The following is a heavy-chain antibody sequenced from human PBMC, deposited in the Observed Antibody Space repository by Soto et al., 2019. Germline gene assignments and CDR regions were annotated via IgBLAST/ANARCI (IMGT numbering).Heavy chain of an antibody. V-gene: IGHV4-31*03. Sequence: LSLTCTVSGGSISSGGYYWSWIRQHPGKGLEWIGYIYYSGSTYYNPSLKSRVTISVDTSKNQFSLKLSSVTAADTAVHYCAGQGRHARFDPWGQGPLVTVSS. CDR1: GGSISSGGYY. J-gene: IGHJ5*02. CDR2: IYYSGST. CDR3: AGQGRHARFDP.